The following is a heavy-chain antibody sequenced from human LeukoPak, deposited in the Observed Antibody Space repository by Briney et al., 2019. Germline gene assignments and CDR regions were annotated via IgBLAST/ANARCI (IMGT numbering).Heavy chain of an antibody. CDR1: GFTFSSYW. CDR3: ARAHSGSYFNWFDP. CDR2: IKQDGSEK. D-gene: IGHD1-26*01. V-gene: IGHV3-7*01. J-gene: IGHJ5*02. Sequence: GGSLRLSCAASGFTFSSYWMSWVRHAPGKGLEWVANIKQDGSEKYYVDSVKGRFTISRDNAKNSLYLQMSSLRAEDTAVYYCARAHSGSYFNWFDPWGQGTLVTVSS.